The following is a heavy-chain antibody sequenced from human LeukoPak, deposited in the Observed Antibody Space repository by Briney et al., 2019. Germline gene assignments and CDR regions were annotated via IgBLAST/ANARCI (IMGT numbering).Heavy chain of an antibody. CDR1: GFTFSSYS. J-gene: IGHJ4*02. CDR3: ARDQNFDF. CDR2: ISDSSTYI. Sequence: GGSLRLSCAASGFTFSSYSMNWVRLAPGKGLEGVSSISDSSTYIYYADSVKGRFTISRDNAKNSVYLQMNSLRAEDTAVYHCARDQNFDFWGQGTLVTVSS. V-gene: IGHV3-21*01.